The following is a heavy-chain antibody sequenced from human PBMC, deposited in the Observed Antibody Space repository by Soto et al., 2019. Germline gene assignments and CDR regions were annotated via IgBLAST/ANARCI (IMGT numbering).Heavy chain of an antibody. CDR1: GDSISGAGLF. D-gene: IGHD2-2*01. J-gene: IGHJ5*01. V-gene: IGHV4-31*03. CDR2: VNYSGSS. Sequence: TLSLTCIVSGDSISGAGLFWGWIREPPGKGLECSANVNYSGSSYYNPALKSRLTISVDTTKNQSSLQLKSMPAADTAVYYCAKLSCNCSICYFPDSFDSWGQGTLVTVSS. CDR3: AKLSCNCSICYFPDSFDS.